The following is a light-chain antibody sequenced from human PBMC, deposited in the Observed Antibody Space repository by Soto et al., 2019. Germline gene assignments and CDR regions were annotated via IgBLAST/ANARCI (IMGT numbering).Light chain of an antibody. CDR2: GAA. V-gene: IGKV3-20*01. CDR3: QQYGPSPKYT. CDR1: QTVSSSY. Sequence: EIVLTQSPGTLSLSPGESATLSCRASQTVSSSYLAWYRPTPGQAPRLLIYGAATRATGIPGRFSGSASGTHFTLTISRLEPEDFAVYYCQQYGPSPKYTFGQGTNLEIK. J-gene: IGKJ2*01.